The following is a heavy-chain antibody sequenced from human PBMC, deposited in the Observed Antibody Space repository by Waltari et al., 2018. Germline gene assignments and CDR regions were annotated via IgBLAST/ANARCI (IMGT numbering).Heavy chain of an antibody. J-gene: IGHJ5*02. CDR3: ARFRISSSLPYNWFDP. CDR2: ISSSSSYI. CDR1: GFTFSSYS. V-gene: IGHV3-21*01. Sequence: EVQLVESGGGLVKPGGSLRLSCAASGFTFSSYSLNCVRQAPGKGLEWVSSISSSSSYIYYADSVKGRFTISRDNAKNSLYLQMNSLRAEDTAVYYCARFRISSSLPYNWFDPWGQGTLVTVSS. D-gene: IGHD6-6*01.